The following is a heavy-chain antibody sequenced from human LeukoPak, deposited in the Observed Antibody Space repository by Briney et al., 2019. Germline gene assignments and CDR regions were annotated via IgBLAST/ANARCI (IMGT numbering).Heavy chain of an antibody. Sequence: GGSLRLSCAASGFTFSSYAMSWVRQAPGKGLEWVSYISSSSSTIYYADSVKGRFTISRDNAKNSQYLQMNSLRAEDTAVYYCARARGGSGWSLLGALWGRGTLVTVSS. V-gene: IGHV3-48*04. J-gene: IGHJ2*01. CDR3: ARARGGSGWSLLGAL. D-gene: IGHD6-19*01. CDR2: ISSSSSTI. CDR1: GFTFSSYA.